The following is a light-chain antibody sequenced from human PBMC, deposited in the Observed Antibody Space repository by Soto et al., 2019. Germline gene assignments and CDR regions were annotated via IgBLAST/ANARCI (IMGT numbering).Light chain of an antibody. Sequence: ALTQPASVSGSPGQSITISCTGTSSDVGSYNLVSWYQQHPGTAPKLIIYEGSKRPSGVSNRFSGAKSGNTASLTISGLQAEDEADYYCCSYAGSRVFGGGTKLTVL. CDR1: SSDVGSYNL. V-gene: IGLV2-23*01. J-gene: IGLJ3*02. CDR2: EGS. CDR3: CSYAGSRV.